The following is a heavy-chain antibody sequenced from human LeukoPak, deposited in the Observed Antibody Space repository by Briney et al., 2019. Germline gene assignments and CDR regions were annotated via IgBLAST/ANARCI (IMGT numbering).Heavy chain of an antibody. V-gene: IGHV3-43D*03. D-gene: IGHD6-19*01. CDR2: VTWDGSLT. CDR3: AKARNAVAGTGYYFDN. CDR1: GFTFDDYA. Sequence: PGGSLRLSCAASGFTFDDYAMHWVRQAPGKGLEWVSLVTWDGSLTYYVDSVKGRFTISRDNRKNSLYLQMNSLRAEDTAFYYCAKARNAVAGTGYYFDNWGQGTLVTVSS. J-gene: IGHJ4*02.